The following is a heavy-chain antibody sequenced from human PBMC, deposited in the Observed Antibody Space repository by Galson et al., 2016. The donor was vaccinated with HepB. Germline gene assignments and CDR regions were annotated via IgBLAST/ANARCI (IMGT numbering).Heavy chain of an antibody. Sequence: TLSLTCTVSGGSIGSGGYYWSWIRQHPGKGLEWIGYIYYSGSTYYNPSLKSRVTISVDTSKNQFSLKLSSVTAADTAVYYCAMGLCSSTSCFWDPYFDYWGQGTLVTVSS. CDR3: AMGLCSSTSCFWDPYFDY. D-gene: IGHD2-2*01. V-gene: IGHV4-31*03. CDR2: IYYSGST. J-gene: IGHJ4*02. CDR1: GGSIGSGGYY.